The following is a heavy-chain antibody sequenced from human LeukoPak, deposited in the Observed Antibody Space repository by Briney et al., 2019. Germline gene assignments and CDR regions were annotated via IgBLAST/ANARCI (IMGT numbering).Heavy chain of an antibody. J-gene: IGHJ4*02. Sequence: SETLSLTCTVSGGSISSYYWSWIRQPAGKGLEWIGRIYTSGSTNYNPSLKSRVTMSVDTSKNQFSLRLSSVTAADTAVYYCARDRQQLVRGDYFDYWGQGTLVTVSS. D-gene: IGHD6-13*01. CDR3: ARDRQQLVRGDYFDY. CDR2: IYTSGST. CDR1: GGSISSYY. V-gene: IGHV4-4*07.